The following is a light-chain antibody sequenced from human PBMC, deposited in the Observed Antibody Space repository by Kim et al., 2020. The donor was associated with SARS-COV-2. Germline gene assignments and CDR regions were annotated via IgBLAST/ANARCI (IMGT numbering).Light chain of an antibody. Sequence: QSALTQPASVSGSPGQSITFSCTGTSSDIGNYNIVSWYQQHPGRAPKLIMYDVTKRPSGVSGRFSGSKSGNTASLTISGLQADDEADYYCSSYTTTNTLIFGGGTKVTVL. CDR3: SSYTTTNTLI. CDR2: DVT. CDR1: SSDIGNYNI. V-gene: IGLV2-14*03. J-gene: IGLJ2*01.